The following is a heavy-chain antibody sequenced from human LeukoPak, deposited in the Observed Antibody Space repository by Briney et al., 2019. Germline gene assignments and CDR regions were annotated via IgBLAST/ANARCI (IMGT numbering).Heavy chain of an antibody. CDR3: AREISGPLAAAGGYYYYYMDV. V-gene: IGHV3-21*01. CDR1: GFTVSSNY. Sequence: GGSLRLSCAASGFTVSSNYMSWVRQAPGKGLEWVSSISSSSSYIYYADSVKGRFTISRDNAKNSLYLQMNSLRAEDTAVYYCAREISGPLAAAGGYYYYYMDVWGKGTTVTISS. D-gene: IGHD6-13*01. CDR2: ISSSSSYI. J-gene: IGHJ6*03.